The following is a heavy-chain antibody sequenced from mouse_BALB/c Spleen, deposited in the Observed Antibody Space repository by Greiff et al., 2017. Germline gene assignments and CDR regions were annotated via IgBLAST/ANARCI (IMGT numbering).Heavy chain of an antibody. Sequence: VQLQQSGAELAKPGASVKMSCKASGYTFTSYWMHWVKQRPGQGLEWIGYINPSTGYTEYNQKFKDKATLTADKSSSTAYMQLSSLTSEDSAVYDCARGGLRPYAMDYWGQGTSVTVSS. J-gene: IGHJ4*01. CDR3: ARGGLRPYAMDY. V-gene: IGHV1-7*01. D-gene: IGHD2-4*01. CDR2: INPSTGYT. CDR1: GYTFTSYW.